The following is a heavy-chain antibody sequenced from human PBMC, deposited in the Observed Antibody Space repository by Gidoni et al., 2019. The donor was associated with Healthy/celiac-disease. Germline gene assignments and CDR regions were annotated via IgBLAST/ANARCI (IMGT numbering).Heavy chain of an antibody. CDR2: ISSNGGST. Sequence: EVQMVESGGGLVQPGGSLRLSCSASGFTFSSSAMHWVRQAPGKGLEYVSAISSNGGSTYYADSVKGRFTISRDNSKNTLYLQMSSLRAEDTAVYYCVKGRSYLATPLYYFDYWGQGTLVTVSS. D-gene: IGHD5-12*01. J-gene: IGHJ4*02. CDR1: GFTFSSSA. CDR3: VKGRSYLATPLYYFDY. V-gene: IGHV3-64D*06.